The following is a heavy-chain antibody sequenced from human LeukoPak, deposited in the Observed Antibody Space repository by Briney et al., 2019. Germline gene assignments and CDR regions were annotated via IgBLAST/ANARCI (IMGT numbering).Heavy chain of an antibody. CDR1: GFTFSDYY. Sequence: GGSLRLSCAASGFTFSDYYMSWIRQAPGKGLEWDSYISSSGSTIYYADSVKGRFTISRDNAKNSLYLQMNSLRAEDTAVYYCARFTFGGVIAFDYWGQGTLVTVSS. D-gene: IGHD3-16*02. CDR2: ISSSGSTI. CDR3: ARFTFGGVIAFDY. V-gene: IGHV3-11*01. J-gene: IGHJ4*02.